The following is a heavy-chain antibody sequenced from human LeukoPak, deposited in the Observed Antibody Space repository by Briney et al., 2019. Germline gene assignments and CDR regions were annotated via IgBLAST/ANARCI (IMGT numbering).Heavy chain of an antibody. J-gene: IGHJ4*02. CDR2: IKSKTDGGTT. V-gene: IGHV3-15*01. CDR1: GFTFSNAW. CDR3: TTDSPRSMVRGVL. D-gene: IGHD3-10*01. Sequence: GGSLRLSCAASGFTFSNAWMSWVRQAPGKGLEWVGRIKSKTDGGTTDYAAPVKGRFTISRDDSKNTLYLQMNSLKTEDTAVYYCTTDSPRSMVRGVLWGQGTLVTVSS.